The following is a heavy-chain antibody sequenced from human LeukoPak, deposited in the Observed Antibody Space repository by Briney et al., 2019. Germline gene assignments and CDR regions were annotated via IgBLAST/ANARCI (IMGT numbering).Heavy chain of an antibody. CDR2: IYYSGST. Sequence: PSETLSLTCTVSGGSINNNNYYWGWIRQPPGKGLEWIGSIYYSGSTYYNPSLKSRVTISVDTSKNQFSLKLSSVTAADTAVYYCARDLNGIAAAGTWDYFDYWGQGTLVTVSS. CDR1: GGSINNNNYY. V-gene: IGHV4-39*07. J-gene: IGHJ4*02. CDR3: ARDLNGIAAAGTWDYFDY. D-gene: IGHD6-13*01.